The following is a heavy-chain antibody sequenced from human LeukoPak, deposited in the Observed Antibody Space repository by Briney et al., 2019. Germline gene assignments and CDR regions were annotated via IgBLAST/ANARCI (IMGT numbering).Heavy chain of an antibody. Sequence: SVKVSCKASGGTFSSYAISWVRQAPGQGLEWMGGIIPIFGTANYAQKFQGRVTITADKYTSTAYMELSSLRSEDTAVYYCASTSVLRFLEWLPLDLWGQGTVVTVSS. CDR3: ASTSVLRFLEWLPLDL. CDR1: GGTFSSYA. V-gene: IGHV1-69*06. D-gene: IGHD3-3*01. J-gene: IGHJ3*01. CDR2: IIPIFGTA.